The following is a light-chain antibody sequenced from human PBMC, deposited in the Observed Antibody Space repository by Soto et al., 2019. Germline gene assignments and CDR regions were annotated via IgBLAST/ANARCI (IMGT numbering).Light chain of an antibody. CDR1: SSDIGAYYY. J-gene: IGLJ1*01. CDR3: SSYTSSSTPYV. V-gene: IGLV2-14*01. CDR2: EVS. Sequence: QTSRSEPASVSGSPGQSITISCTGTSSDIGAYYYVSWYQHHPGKAPKLLIYEVSNRPSGVSNRFSGSKSGNTASLTISGLQAEDEADYYCSSYTSSSTPYVFGTGTKVTVL.